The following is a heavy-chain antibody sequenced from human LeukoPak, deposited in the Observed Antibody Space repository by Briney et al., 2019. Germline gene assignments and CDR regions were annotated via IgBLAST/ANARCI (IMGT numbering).Heavy chain of an antibody. Sequence: PSETLSLTCTVSGGSISSGGYYWSWIRQPPGKGLEWIGYIYYSGSTNYNPSPKSRVTISVDTSKNQFSLKLSSVTAADTAVYYCARDVHRVFNWFDPWGQGTLVTVSS. J-gene: IGHJ5*02. CDR3: ARDVHRVFNWFDP. D-gene: IGHD6-13*01. CDR1: GGSISSGGYY. V-gene: IGHV4-61*08. CDR2: IYYSGST.